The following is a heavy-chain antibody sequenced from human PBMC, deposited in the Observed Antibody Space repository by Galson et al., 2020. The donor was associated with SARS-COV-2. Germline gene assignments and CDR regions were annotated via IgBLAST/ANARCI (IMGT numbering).Heavy chain of an antibody. CDR2: IWYDGSNK. CDR3: ARDRVPSSGEYYFDY. D-gene: IGHD6-19*01. J-gene: IGHJ4*02. Sequence: GESLKISCAASGFTFSSYGMHWVRQAPGKGLEWVAVIWYDGSNKYYADSVKGRFTISRDNSKNTLYLQMNSLGAEDTAVYYCARDRVPSSGEYYFDYWGQGTLVTVSS. CDR1: GFTFSSYG. V-gene: IGHV3-33*01.